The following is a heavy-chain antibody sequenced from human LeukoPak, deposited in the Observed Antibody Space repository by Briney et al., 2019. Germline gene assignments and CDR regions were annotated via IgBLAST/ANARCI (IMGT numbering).Heavy chain of an antibody. Sequence: GGSLRLSCAASGFTFSSYAMSWVRQAPGKGLEWVSALSGGGGSTYYADSVKGRFTISRDNSKNTLYLQMNSLRAEDTAVYYCVKTGEMATINLDYWGQGTLVTVSS. CDR2: LSGGGGST. D-gene: IGHD5-24*01. J-gene: IGHJ4*02. CDR3: VKTGEMATINLDY. CDR1: GFTFSSYA. V-gene: IGHV3-23*01.